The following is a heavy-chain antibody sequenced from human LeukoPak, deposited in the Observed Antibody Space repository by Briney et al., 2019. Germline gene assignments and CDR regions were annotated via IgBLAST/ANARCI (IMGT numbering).Heavy chain of an antibody. CDR3: ARSKGLAVPGYYSYYYGMDV. CDR1: GGSISSYY. D-gene: IGHD6-19*01. J-gene: IGHJ6*02. V-gene: IGHV4-59*01. CDR2: IYYSGST. Sequence: PSETLSLTCTVSGGSISSYYWSWIRQPPGKGLEWIGYIYYSGSTNYNPSLKSRVTISVDTSKNQFSLKLSSVTAADTAVYYCARSKGLAVPGYYSYYYGMDVWDQGTTVTVPS.